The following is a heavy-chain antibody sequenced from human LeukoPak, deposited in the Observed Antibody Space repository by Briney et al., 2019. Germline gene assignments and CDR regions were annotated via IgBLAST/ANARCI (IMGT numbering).Heavy chain of an antibody. Sequence: ASVKVSCKASGYTFTSYYMHWVRQATGQGLEWMGWMNPNSGNTGYAQKFQGRVTMTRNTSISTAYMELSSLRSEDTAVYYCARGIQTYYYDSSGYPSIYYMDVWGKGTTVTVSS. CDR1: GYTFTSYY. CDR2: MNPNSGNT. CDR3: ARGIQTYYYDSSGYPSIYYMDV. V-gene: IGHV1-8*02. D-gene: IGHD3-22*01. J-gene: IGHJ6*03.